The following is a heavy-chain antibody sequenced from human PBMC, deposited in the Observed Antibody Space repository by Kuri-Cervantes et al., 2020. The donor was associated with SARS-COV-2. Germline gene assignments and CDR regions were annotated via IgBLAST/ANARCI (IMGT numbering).Heavy chain of an antibody. D-gene: IGHD6-19*01. V-gene: IGHV3-30-3*01. Sequence: SLKISCAASGFTFSSYAMHWVRQAPGKGLEWVAVISYDGSNKYYADSVKGRFTISRDNSKNTLYLQMNSLRAEDTAVYYCARDSVFYSSGWYYFDYWGQGTLVTVSS. CDR1: GFTFSSYA. CDR2: ISYDGSNK. J-gene: IGHJ4*02. CDR3: ARDSVFYSSGWYYFDY.